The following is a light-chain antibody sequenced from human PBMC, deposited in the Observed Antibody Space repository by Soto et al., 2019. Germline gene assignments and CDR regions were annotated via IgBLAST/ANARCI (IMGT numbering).Light chain of an antibody. J-gene: IGLJ2*01. Sequence: QSALTQPASVSGSPGQSITISCTGTSSDIGGYNYVSWYQQHPGKAPKLMIYDVSSRPSGVSNRFSASKSGNTASLTVSGLQAEDEADYYCSSYTSISPHVVFGGGTKLTVL. CDR2: DVS. CDR3: SSYTSISPHVV. CDR1: SSDIGGYNY. V-gene: IGLV2-14*01.